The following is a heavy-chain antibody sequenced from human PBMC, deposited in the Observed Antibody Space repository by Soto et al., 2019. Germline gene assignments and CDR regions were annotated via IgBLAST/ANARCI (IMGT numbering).Heavy chain of an antibody. J-gene: IGHJ2*01. V-gene: IGHV1-3*01. D-gene: IGHD5-12*01. CDR1: GYTFTSYA. CDR3: ARDRREVDIVATVDWYFDL. CDR2: INAGNGNT. Sequence: QVQLVQSGAEVKKPGASVKVSCKASGYTFTSYAMHWVRQAPGQRLEWMGWINAGNGNTKYSQKFQGRVTITSDTSASTAYMELSSLRSEDTAVYYCARDRREVDIVATVDWYFDLWGRGTLVTVSS.